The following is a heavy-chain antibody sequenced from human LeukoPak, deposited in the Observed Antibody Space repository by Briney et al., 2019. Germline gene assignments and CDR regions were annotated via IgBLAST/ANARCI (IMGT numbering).Heavy chain of an antibody. CDR1: GGSISSSGYY. D-gene: IGHD3-16*01. J-gene: IGHJ4*02. CDR2: IYYSGST. CDR3: ARRPRGGLFDY. V-gene: IGHV4-39*01. Sequence: SETLSLTCTVSGGSISSSGYYWGWIRQPPGKGLEWIGSIYYSGSTYYNPSLKSRVTISVDTSKNQFSLKLSSVTAADTAVYYCARRPRGGLFDYWGQGTLVTVSS.